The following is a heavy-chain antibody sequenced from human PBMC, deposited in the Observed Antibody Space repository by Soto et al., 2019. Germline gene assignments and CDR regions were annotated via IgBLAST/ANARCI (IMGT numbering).Heavy chain of an antibody. J-gene: IGHJ6*02. CDR1: GDSISSYY. Sequence: QVQLQESGPGLVKPSETLSLTCSVSGDSISSYYWSWIRQPPGKGLEWIGYIYYSGSTKYNPSLKSRVALSVDTSKNHFSLKLSSVTAADTAVYYCARSANYYYYGMDVWGQGTTVTVSS. CDR2: IYYSGST. CDR3: ARSANYYYYGMDV. V-gene: IGHV4-59*01.